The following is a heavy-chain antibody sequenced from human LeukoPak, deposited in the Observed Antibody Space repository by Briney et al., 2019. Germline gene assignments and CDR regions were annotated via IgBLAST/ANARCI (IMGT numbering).Heavy chain of an antibody. J-gene: IGHJ4*02. D-gene: IGHD3-10*01. CDR1: GFTFSSYS. Sequence: GGSLRLSCAASGFTFSSYSMNWVRQAPGKGLEWVSSISSSSSYIYYADSVKGRFTISRDNAKNSLYLQMNSLGAEDTAVYYCARSGHVGSSDYWGQGTLVTVSS. CDR3: ARSGHVGSSDY. V-gene: IGHV3-21*01. CDR2: ISSSSSYI.